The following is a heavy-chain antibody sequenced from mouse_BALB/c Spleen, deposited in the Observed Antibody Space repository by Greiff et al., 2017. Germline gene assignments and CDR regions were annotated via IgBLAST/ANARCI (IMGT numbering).Heavy chain of an antibody. J-gene: IGHJ2*01. V-gene: IGHV6-6*02. CDR1: GFTFSNYW. D-gene: IGHD2-14*01. Sequence: EVKVVESGGGLVQPGGSMKLSCVASGFTFSNYWMNWVRQSPEKGLEWVAEIRLKSNNYATHYAESVKGRFTISRDDSKSSVYLQMNNLRAEDTGIYYCTRDNYRYDGYYFDYWGQGTTLTVSS. CDR3: TRDNYRYDGYYFDY. CDR2: IRLKSNNYAT.